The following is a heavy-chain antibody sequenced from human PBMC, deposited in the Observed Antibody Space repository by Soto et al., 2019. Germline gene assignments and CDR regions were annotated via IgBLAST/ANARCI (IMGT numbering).Heavy chain of an antibody. CDR2: ISSNGGST. J-gene: IGHJ6*02. CDR1: GFTFSSYA. V-gene: IGHV3-64D*06. Sequence: GASVKVSCSASGFTFSSYAMHWVRQAPGKGLEYVSAISSNGGSTYYADSVKGRFTISRDNSKNTLYLQMSSLRAEDTAVYYCVKDWSSGWYNYYYGMDVWGQGTTVTVS. CDR3: VKDWSSGWYNYYYGMDV. D-gene: IGHD6-19*01.